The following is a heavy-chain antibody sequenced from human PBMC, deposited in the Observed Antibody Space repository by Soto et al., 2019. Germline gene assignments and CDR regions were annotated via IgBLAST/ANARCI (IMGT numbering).Heavy chain of an antibody. CDR3: ATMKGGYQSHSYGMDV. Sequence: QVQLVQSGAEVKKPGSSVKVSCKASGGTFTSYAISWVRQAPGQGLEWVGGIIPIFGTADYAQKFQGRVTITADESTSTAYMGLSSLRSEDTAVYYCATMKGGYQSHSYGMDVWGQGTRVTVSS. V-gene: IGHV1-69*12. CDR2: IIPIFGTA. CDR1: GGTFTSYA. J-gene: IGHJ6*02. D-gene: IGHD3-16*02.